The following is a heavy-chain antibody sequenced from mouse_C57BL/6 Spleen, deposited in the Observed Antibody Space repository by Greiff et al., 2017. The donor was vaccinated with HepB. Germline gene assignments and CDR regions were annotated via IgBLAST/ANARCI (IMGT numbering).Heavy chain of an antibody. CDR3: TRIYYSNYVGYFDV. D-gene: IGHD2-5*01. Sequence: EVQVVESGGGLVQPGGSMKLSCAASGFTFSDAWMDWVRQSPEKGLEWVAEIRNKANNHATYYAESVKGRFTISRDDSKSSVYLQMNSLRAEDTGIYYCTRIYYSNYVGYFDVWGTGTTVTVSS. J-gene: IGHJ1*03. CDR1: GFTFSDAW. V-gene: IGHV6-6*01. CDR2: IRNKANNHAT.